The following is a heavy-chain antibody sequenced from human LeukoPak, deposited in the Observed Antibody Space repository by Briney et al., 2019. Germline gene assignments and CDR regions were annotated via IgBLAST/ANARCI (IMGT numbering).Heavy chain of an antibody. D-gene: IGHD3-10*01. CDR2: MNPNSGNT. J-gene: IGHJ4*02. CDR1: GYTFTSYD. Sequence: GASVKVSCKASGYTFTSYDINWVRQATGQGLEWMGWMNPNSGNTGYAQKFQGRVTMTRNTSISTAYMELSSLRSEDTAVYYCATDFVEGITMVRGVITRDIYWGQGTLVTVSS. CDR3: ATDFVEGITMVRGVITRDIY. V-gene: IGHV1-8*01.